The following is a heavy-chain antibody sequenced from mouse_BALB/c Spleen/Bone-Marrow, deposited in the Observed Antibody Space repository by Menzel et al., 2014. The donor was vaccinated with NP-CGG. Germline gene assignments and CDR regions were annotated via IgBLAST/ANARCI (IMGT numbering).Heavy chain of an antibody. D-gene: IGHD2-4*01. V-gene: IGHV5-17*02. CDR3: ARKGAMITHYYAMDY. Sequence: EVQLQQSGGGLVQPGGSRKLSCAASGFTFSSFGMHWVRQAPEKGLEWVAYISNGSSTIYYADTVKGRLTISRDNPKNTLFLQMTSLRSEDAAMYYCARKGAMITHYYAMDYWGQGTSVTASS. J-gene: IGHJ4*01. CDR1: GFTFSSFG. CDR2: ISNGSSTI.